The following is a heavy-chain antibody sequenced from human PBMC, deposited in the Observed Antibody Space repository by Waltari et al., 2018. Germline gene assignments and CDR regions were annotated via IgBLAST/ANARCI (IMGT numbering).Heavy chain of an antibody. Sequence: QLQLQESGPGLVKPSETLSLTCTVPGGSISSSSYYWGWIRQPPGKGLEWIGSIYYSGSTYYNPSLKSRVTISVDTSKNQFSLKLSSVTAADTAVYYCARAQYSSSSRRRRFDPWGQGTLVTVSS. V-gene: IGHV4-39*01. D-gene: IGHD6-13*01. CDR1: GGSISSSSYY. CDR3: ARAQYSSSSRRRRFDP. J-gene: IGHJ5*02. CDR2: IYYSGST.